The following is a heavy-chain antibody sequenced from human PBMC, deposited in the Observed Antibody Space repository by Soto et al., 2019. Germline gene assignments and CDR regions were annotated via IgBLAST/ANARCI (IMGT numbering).Heavy chain of an antibody. J-gene: IGHJ5*02. Sequence: ASVKVSCEASGYTFTSYYMHWVRQAPGQGLEWMGIINPSGGSTSYAQKFQGRVTMTRDTSTSTVYMELSSLRSEDTAVYYCARNALFGLGYCTNGVCPPTRINWFDPWGQGTLVTVSS. CDR1: GYTFTSYY. CDR2: INPSGGST. V-gene: IGHV1-46*01. D-gene: IGHD2-8*01. CDR3: ARNALFGLGYCTNGVCPPTRINWFDP.